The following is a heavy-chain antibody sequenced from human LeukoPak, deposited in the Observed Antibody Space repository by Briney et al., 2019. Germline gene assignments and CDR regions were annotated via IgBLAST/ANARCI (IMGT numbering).Heavy chain of an antibody. CDR2: IRSKTYGGTT. J-gene: IGHJ4*02. CDR1: GFTFGDYA. D-gene: IGHD6-13*01. Sequence: GGSLRLSRTASGFTFGDYAMSWVRQAPGKGLEWVGFIRSKTYGGTTEHAASVKGRFSISRDDSKRIAHLQMDSLKTEDTAVYYCTTRTFDSWPYYFESWGQGTLVSVSS. V-gene: IGHV3-49*04. CDR3: TTRTFDSWPYYFES.